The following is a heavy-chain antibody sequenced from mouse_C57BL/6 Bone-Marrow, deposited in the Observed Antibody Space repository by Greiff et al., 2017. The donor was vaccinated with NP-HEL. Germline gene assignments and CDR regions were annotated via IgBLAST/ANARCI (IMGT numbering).Heavy chain of an antibody. V-gene: IGHV1-81*01. J-gene: IGHJ3*01. Sequence: VQLQQSGAELARPGASVKLSCKASGYTFTSYGLSWVKQRTGQGLDWIGEIYPRSGIAYYNEKFKGKATLTADKSSSTAYMELRSLTSEDSAVYFCARWGGPFAYGGQGTLVTVSA. CDR2: IYPRSGIA. CDR3: ARWGGPFAY. CDR1: GYTFTSYG.